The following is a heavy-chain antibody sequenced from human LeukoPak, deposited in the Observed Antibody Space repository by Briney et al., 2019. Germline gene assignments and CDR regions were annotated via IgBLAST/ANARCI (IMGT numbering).Heavy chain of an antibody. CDR3: ARHYDERRPNFDY. D-gene: IGHD3-3*01. CDR1: GYSFTSYW. V-gene: IGHV5-51*01. Sequence: GESLKISCKGSGYSFTSYWIGWVRQMPGKGLEWMGIIYPGDSDTRYSPSFQGQVTISADKSINTAYLQWSSLKASDTAMYYCARHYDERRPNFDYWGQGTLVTVSS. CDR2: IYPGDSDT. J-gene: IGHJ4*02.